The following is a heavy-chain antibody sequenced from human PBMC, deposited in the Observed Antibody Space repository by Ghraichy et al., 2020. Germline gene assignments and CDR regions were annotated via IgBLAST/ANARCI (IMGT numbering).Heavy chain of an antibody. Sequence: SETLSLTCTVSGGSISSSSYYWGWIRQPPGKGLEWIGSIYYSGSTYYNPSLKSRVTISVDTSKNQFSLKLSSVTAADTAGYYCARGGTAQGTMIVVVNFFDYWGQGTLVTVSS. V-gene: IGHV4-39*01. CDR2: IYYSGST. CDR1: GGSISSSSYY. D-gene: IGHD3-22*01. CDR3: ARGGTAQGTMIVVVNFFDY. J-gene: IGHJ4*02.